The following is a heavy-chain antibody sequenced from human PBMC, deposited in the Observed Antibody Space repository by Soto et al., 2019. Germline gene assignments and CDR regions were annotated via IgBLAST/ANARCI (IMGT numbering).Heavy chain of an antibody. D-gene: IGHD3-3*01. CDR2: MNPNSGNT. Sequence: GASVKVSCKASGYTFTSYAMHWVRQATGQGLEWIGWMNPNSGNTGYAQKFQGRVTMTRNTSISTAYMELSSLRSEDTAVYYCARPFTIFGVVTTGYYYYGMDVWGQGTTVTVSS. V-gene: IGHV1-8*02. CDR3: ARPFTIFGVVTTGYYYYGMDV. CDR1: GYTFTSYA. J-gene: IGHJ6*02.